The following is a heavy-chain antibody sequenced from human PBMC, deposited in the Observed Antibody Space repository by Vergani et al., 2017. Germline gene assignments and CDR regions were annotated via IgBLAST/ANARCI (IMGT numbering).Heavy chain of an antibody. CDR1: GFTFSSYW. Sequence: EVQLVESGGGLVQPGGSLRLSCAASGFTFSSYWMSWVRQAPGKGLEWVANIKQDGSEKYYVDSAKGRFTISRDNAKNSLYLQMNSLRAEDTAVYYCARTDCSGGSCYGTAEYFQHWGQGTLVTVSS. CDR2: IKQDGSEK. V-gene: IGHV3-7*01. CDR3: ARTDCSGGSCYGTAEYFQH. J-gene: IGHJ1*01. D-gene: IGHD2-15*01.